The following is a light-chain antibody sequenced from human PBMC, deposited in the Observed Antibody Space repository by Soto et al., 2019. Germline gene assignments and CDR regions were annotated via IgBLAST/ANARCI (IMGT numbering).Light chain of an antibody. CDR2: AAS. CDR3: QKYDSAPLFT. J-gene: IGKJ3*01. V-gene: IGKV1-27*01. Sequence: DIQMTQTPPSLSASVGDRVTITCRASQAISKYLAWYQQKPGKVPKLLIYAASTLQSGVPSRFSGSGSGTDFTLTISSLQPEDVATYYCQKYDSAPLFTFSPGTRVDVK. CDR1: QAISKY.